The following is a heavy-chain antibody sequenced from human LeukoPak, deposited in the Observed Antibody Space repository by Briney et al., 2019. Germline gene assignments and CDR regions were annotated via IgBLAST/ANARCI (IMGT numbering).Heavy chain of an antibody. D-gene: IGHD3-22*01. V-gene: IGHV4-59*01. CDR1: GGSISSYY. Sequence: PSETLSLTCTVSGGSISSYYWSWIRQPPGKGLEWIGYLYYSGSTNYNPSLKSRVTISVDTSKNQFSLKLSSVTAADTAAYYCARVAYDSSGYYYRLDYWGQGTLVTVSS. CDR3: ARVAYDSSGYYYRLDY. J-gene: IGHJ4*02. CDR2: LYYSGST.